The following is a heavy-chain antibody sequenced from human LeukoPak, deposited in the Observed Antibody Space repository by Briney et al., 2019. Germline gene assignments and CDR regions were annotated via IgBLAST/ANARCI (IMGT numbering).Heavy chain of an antibody. Sequence: ASVKVSCKASGYTFSSYYMHWVRQAPGQGLEWMGIISPSGDYTRYAQKLQGRVTMTTDTSTSTAYMELRSLRSDDTAVYYCARDLTLYYYDSSGYYLWGQGTLVTVSS. CDR3: ARDLTLYYYDSSGYYL. D-gene: IGHD3-22*01. V-gene: IGHV1-46*01. CDR2: ISPSGDYT. J-gene: IGHJ5*02. CDR1: GYTFSSYY.